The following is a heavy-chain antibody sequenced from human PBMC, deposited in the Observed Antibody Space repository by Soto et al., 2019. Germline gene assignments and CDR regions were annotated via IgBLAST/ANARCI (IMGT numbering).Heavy chain of an antibody. CDR2: SYHSGSS. J-gene: IGHJ4*02. Sequence: SETLSLTCTVSGGSISSAGHSWGWVRQSPGKGLAWIGYSYHSGSSYYNPSLQSRVTISVDRSKAQFYLTLTSVTAADTAVYFCARARYYDWCFDLWGRGTPVTVSS. D-gene: IGHD3-9*01. V-gene: IGHV4-30-2*06. CDR1: GGSISSAGHS. CDR3: ARARYYDWCFDL.